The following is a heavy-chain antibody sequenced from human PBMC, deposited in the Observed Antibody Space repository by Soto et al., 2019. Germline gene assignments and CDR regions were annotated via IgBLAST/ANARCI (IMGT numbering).Heavy chain of an antibody. D-gene: IGHD5-12*01. CDR3: ATGRDGYHSGYYYGMDF. CDR1: GYTFTSYG. Sequence: ASVKVSCKASGYTFTSYGISWVRQAPGQGLEWMGWISAHNGETRYAQNLQGRITMTTDTFTDTAYMELTSLTSDDTAVYYCATGRDGYHSGYYYGMDFWGQGTTVTVSS. CDR2: ISAHNGET. J-gene: IGHJ6*02. V-gene: IGHV1-18*01.